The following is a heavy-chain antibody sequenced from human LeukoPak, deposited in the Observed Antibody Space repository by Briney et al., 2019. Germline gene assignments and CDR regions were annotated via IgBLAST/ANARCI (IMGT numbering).Heavy chain of an antibody. CDR2: IKEDGSEK. V-gene: IGHV3-7*01. D-gene: IGHD6-19*01. J-gene: IGHJ4*02. CDR1: EFTFSSYW. Sequence: GGSLRLSCAASEFTFSSYWMTWARQAPGKGLEWVANIKEDGSEKYYEDSVKGRFTISRDNTKNLLYLEMNRLRAEDTAVYYCARYRLVWLPAPVFDYWGQGTLVTVSS. CDR3: ARYRLVWLPAPVFDY.